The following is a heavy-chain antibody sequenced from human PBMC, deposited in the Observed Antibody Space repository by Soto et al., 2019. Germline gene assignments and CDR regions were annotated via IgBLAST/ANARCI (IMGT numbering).Heavy chain of an antibody. CDR3: AKNGQPPYYYYGLDV. D-gene: IGHD2-8*01. CDR1: GYTFTGYY. V-gene: IGHV1-18*04. J-gene: IGHJ6*02. Sequence: ASVKVSCKASGYTFTGYYMHWVRQAPGQGLEWMGWISGYNGDTNYAQKFQGSVSMTIDTSTTTAYMELRSLTSDDTAVYYCAKNGQPPYYYYGLDVWGQGTMVTVSS. CDR2: ISGYNGDT.